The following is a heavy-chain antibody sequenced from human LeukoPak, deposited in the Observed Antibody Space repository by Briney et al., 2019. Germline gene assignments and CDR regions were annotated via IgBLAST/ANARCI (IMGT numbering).Heavy chain of an antibody. Sequence: PGGSLRLSCAASGFTFTTYWMHWVRQAPGKGLVWVSRVDEYGSNTAYADSVKGRFTISRDNAKNSLYLQMNSLRAEDTAVYYCARDCVAWDGYGPYYYYYGMDVWGQGTTVTVSS. V-gene: IGHV3-74*01. CDR2: VDEYGSNT. CDR3: ARDCVAWDGYGPYYYYYGMDV. D-gene: IGHD5-24*01. CDR1: GFTFTTYW. J-gene: IGHJ6*02.